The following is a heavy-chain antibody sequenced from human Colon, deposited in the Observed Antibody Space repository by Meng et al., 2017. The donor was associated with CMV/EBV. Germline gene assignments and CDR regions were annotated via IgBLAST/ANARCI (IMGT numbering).Heavy chain of an antibody. Sequence: QVQLVQSGAEVRMPGASVKVSCKASGYTFTGYFMYWVRQAPGQGLEWLGVINPITGGTNYAQKFQGRVTMTRDTSMNTAYMELSRLRSDDTAVYYCASLSGGDFDYWGQGTLVTVSS. J-gene: IGHJ4*02. CDR3: ASLSGGDFDY. CDR2: INPITGGT. CDR1: GYTFTGYF. D-gene: IGHD1-26*01. V-gene: IGHV1-2*02.